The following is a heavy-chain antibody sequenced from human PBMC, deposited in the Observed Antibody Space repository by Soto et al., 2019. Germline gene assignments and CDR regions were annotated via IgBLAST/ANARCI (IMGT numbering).Heavy chain of an antibody. V-gene: IGHV3-30*03. CDR3: ARPYGSVDAFDI. J-gene: IGHJ3*02. D-gene: IGHD3-10*01. CDR2: ISYDGGNV. Sequence: PGGSLRLSCASSGFTFGVYNMQWVRQAPGKGLECVSVISYDGGNVYYADSVKGRFTISRDNSENKLFLQMNSLRPEDSGVYYCARPYGSVDAFDIGGQGTMVTVSS. CDR1: GFTFGVYN.